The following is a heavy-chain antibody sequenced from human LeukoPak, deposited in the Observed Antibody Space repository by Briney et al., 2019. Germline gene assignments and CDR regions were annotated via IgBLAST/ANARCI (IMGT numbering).Heavy chain of an antibody. CDR1: GFTFTSYS. CDR2: ISSSSSTI. J-gene: IGHJ5*02. D-gene: IGHD1-20*01. Sequence: SXRLXCAASGFTFTSYSMNWVRQAPGXGLEWVSYISSSSSTIYYADSVKGRFTISRDNAKNSLYLQMNSLRAEDTAVYYCAKERITGLFDPWGQGTLVTVSS. V-gene: IGHV3-48*04. CDR3: AKERITGLFDP.